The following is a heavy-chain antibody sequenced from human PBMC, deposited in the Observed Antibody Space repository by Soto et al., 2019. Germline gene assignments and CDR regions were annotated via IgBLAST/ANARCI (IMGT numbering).Heavy chain of an antibody. CDR1: GFTVSSKY. J-gene: IGHJ5*02. CDR2: IWSAGLT. D-gene: IGHD2-15*01. V-gene: IGHV3-53*01. CDR3: ARELPPDL. Sequence: GGSLRLSCAASGFTVSSKYMNWARQAPGKGLEWVSIIWSAGLTYYADSVRGRFTISRDISKNILFLQMNNLRAEDSAIYYCARELPPDLWGQGTLVTVS.